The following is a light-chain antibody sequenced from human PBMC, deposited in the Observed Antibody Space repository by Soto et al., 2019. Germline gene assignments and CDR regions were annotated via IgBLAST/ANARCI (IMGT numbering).Light chain of an antibody. Sequence: QSVLTQPASVSGSPGQSITISCSGTSSDIGAYDHVAWYQQHPGKAPKVMIYEVSNRPSGVSNRFSGSKSGNTASLTISGLQAEDEADYYCSSYTVTSVTLYVFGTGARVTVL. CDR1: SSDIGAYDH. V-gene: IGLV2-14*01. J-gene: IGLJ1*01. CDR2: EVS. CDR3: SSYTVTSVTLYV.